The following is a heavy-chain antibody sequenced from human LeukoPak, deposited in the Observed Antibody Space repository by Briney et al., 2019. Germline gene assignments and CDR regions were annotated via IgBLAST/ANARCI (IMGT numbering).Heavy chain of an antibody. CDR3: ARVLALGYCSSTSCSMGPLAFDI. D-gene: IGHD2-2*01. Sequence: GASVKVSCKASGYTFTGYYMHWVRQAPGQGLEWMGWINPNSGGTNYAQKFQGRVTMTRDTSISTAYMELSRLRSDDTAVYYCARVLALGYCSSTSCSMGPLAFDIWGQGTMVTVSS. J-gene: IGHJ3*02. CDR2: INPNSGGT. CDR1: GYTFTGYY. V-gene: IGHV1-2*02.